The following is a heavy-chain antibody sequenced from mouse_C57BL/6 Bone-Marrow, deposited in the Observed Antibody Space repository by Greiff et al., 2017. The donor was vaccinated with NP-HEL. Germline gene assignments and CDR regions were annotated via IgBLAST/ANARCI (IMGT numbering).Heavy chain of an antibody. CDR1: RYPSPPSF. V-gene: IGHV1-50*01. D-gene: IGHD1-1*01. J-gene: IGHJ3*01. Sequence: QLKQSGAELVKPRASVKLSSHCSRYPSPPSFLPCLPPLPFPFLSFLFAIDPSYSYPTYNQNFKGKATLTVDTSSSTAYMQLSSLTSEDSAVYYCARKAYYGRSYEFAYWGQGTLVTVSA. CDR2: IDPSYSYP. CDR3: ARKAYYGRSYEFAY.